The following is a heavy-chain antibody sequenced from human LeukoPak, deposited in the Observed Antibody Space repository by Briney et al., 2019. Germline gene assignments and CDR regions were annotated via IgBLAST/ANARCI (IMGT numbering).Heavy chain of an antibody. D-gene: IGHD3-10*01. J-gene: IGHJ3*02. CDR1: GGSISSYY. CDR3: AREYGSGSPRSAFDI. Sequence: SETLSLTCTVSGGSISSYYWNWIRQPAGKGLEWIGRIYNSGSTNYNPSLKGRVTMSGDTSKNQFSLKLSSVTAADTAVYYCAREYGSGSPRSAFDIWGQGTMVTVSS. V-gene: IGHV4-4*07. CDR2: IYNSGST.